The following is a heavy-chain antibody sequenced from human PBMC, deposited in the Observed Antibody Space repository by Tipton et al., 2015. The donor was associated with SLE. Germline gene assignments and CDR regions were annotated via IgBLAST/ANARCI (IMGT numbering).Heavy chain of an antibody. J-gene: IGHJ4*02. V-gene: IGHV3-48*03. CDR2: IYRSGSPI. Sequence: SLRLSCAASGFKFDDYAMSWVRQAPGKGLEWVSYIYRSGSPIYYADSVKGRFTMSRDNAKNSLYLQMNSLRVEDTAVYFCARGGGDYGPLDYWGQGTLVTVSS. CDR3: ARGGGDYGPLDY. CDR1: GFKFDDYA. D-gene: IGHD4-17*01.